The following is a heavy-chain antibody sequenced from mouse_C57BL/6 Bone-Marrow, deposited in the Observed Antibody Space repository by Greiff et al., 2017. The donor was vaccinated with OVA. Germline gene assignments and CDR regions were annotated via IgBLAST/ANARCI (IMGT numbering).Heavy chain of an antibody. CDR1: GYTFTSYW. J-gene: IGHJ2*01. V-gene: IGHV1-64*01. D-gene: IGHD1-1*01. CDR3: AREGIYYGSSPY. Sequence: QVQLQQPGAELVKPGASVKLSCKASGYTFTSYWMHRVKQRPGQGLEWIGMIHPNSGSTNYNEKFKSKATLTVDKSSSTAYMQLSSLTSEDSAVYYCAREGIYYGSSPYWGQGTTLTVSS. CDR2: IHPNSGST.